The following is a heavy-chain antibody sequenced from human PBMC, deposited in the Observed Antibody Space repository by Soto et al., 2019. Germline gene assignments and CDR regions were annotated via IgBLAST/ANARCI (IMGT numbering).Heavy chain of an antibody. V-gene: IGHV3-74*01. CDR3: AREAVVISGYYGMDV. D-gene: IGHD2-15*01. CDR2: INSDGSSI. J-gene: IGHJ6*02. CDR1: GFTFSSYW. Sequence: GGSLRLSCAASGFTFSSYWMLWVRQGPGKGLVWVSRINSDGSSISYADSVKGRFTISRDNAKNTLYLQMNSVRAEDTAVYFCAREAVVISGYYGMDVWGQGTTVTVSS.